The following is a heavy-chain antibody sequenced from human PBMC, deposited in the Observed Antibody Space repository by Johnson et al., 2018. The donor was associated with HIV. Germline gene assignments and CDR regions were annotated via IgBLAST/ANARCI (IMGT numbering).Heavy chain of an antibody. CDR3: VSSAQWSGWPPGVFDV. CDR1: GFTFSSFA. CDR2: LYSGGNT. V-gene: IGHV3-NL1*01. D-gene: IGHD6-19*01. J-gene: IGHJ3*01. Sequence: VQLVESGGGVVQPGRSLRLSCAASGFTFSSFALHWVRQAPGQGLEWVSGLYSGGNTYFADSVKGRFTISRDNSTNTLDLQMNSLRAEDTAVYYCVSSAQWSGWPPGVFDVWGQGTMVTVSS.